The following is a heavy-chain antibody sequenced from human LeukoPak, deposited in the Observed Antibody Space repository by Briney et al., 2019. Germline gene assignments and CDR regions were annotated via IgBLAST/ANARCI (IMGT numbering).Heavy chain of an antibody. Sequence: GASVKVSCKASGGTFSSYAISWVRQAPGQGLEWMGRIIPILGIANYAQKFQGRVTITADKSTSTAYMELSSLRSEDTAVYYCARSFYGDYVSSWFDPWGQGTLVTVSS. CDR1: GGTFSSYA. V-gene: IGHV1-69*04. J-gene: IGHJ5*02. D-gene: IGHD4-17*01. CDR2: IIPILGIA. CDR3: ARSFYGDYVSSWFDP.